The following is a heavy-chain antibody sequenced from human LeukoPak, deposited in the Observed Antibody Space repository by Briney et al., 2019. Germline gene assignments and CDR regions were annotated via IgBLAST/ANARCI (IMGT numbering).Heavy chain of an antibody. V-gene: IGHV3-48*04. CDR3: ARSAVRGYDSSGYPHDAFDI. Sequence: SGGSLRLSCAASGFTFSSYSMNWVRQAPGKGLEWVSYISSSSSTIYYADSVKGRFTISRDNAKNSLYLQMNSLRAEDTAVYYCARSAVRGYDSSGYPHDAFDIWGQGTMVTVSS. J-gene: IGHJ3*02. D-gene: IGHD3-22*01. CDR2: ISSSSSTI. CDR1: GFTFSSYS.